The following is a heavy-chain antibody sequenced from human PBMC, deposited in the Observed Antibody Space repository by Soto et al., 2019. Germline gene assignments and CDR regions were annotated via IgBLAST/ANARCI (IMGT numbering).Heavy chain of an antibody. Sequence: AVTVSCKASGGTFSSYAISWVRPAHGQGLEWMGGIIPIFGTANYAQKFQGRVTITADESTSTAYMELSSLRSEDTAVYYCARPGYSSSWYGYYYYGMDVWGQGTTVNVS. CDR3: ARPGYSSSWYGYYYYGMDV. CDR2: IIPIFGTA. D-gene: IGHD6-13*01. CDR1: GGTFSSYA. V-gene: IGHV1-69*13. J-gene: IGHJ6*02.